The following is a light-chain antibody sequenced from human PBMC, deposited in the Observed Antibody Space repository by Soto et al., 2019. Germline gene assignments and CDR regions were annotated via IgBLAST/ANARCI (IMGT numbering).Light chain of an antibody. J-gene: IGKJ1*01. CDR2: GAS. CDR3: QQYGSSVKT. V-gene: IGKV3-20*01. Sequence: EIVWTQYPGTMSLSQWERAKLFWRASQSVSSNFLAWYQQKPGQAPRLLIYGASNRATGIPDRFSGSGSGTDFTLTISRLEPEDFAVYYCQQYGSSVKTFGQGTKVDI. CDR1: QSVSSNF.